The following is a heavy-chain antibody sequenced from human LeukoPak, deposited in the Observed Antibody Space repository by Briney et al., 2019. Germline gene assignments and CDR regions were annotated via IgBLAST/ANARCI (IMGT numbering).Heavy chain of an antibody. V-gene: IGHV3-23*01. D-gene: IGHD2-15*01. J-gene: IGHJ4*02. CDR1: GFTFSSYA. CDR2: ISGSGGST. Sequence: GGSLRLSCAASGFTFSSYAMSWVRQAPGEGLEGVSAISGSGGSTYYADSVKGRFTISRDNSKNTLYLQMNSLRAEDTAVYYCAKVPIDIVVVVAAAYFDYWGQGTLVTVSS. CDR3: AKVPIDIVVVVAAAYFDY.